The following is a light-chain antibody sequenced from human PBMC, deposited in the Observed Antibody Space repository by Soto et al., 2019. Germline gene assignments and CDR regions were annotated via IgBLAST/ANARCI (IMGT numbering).Light chain of an antibody. CDR3: QQYYSLPYT. J-gene: IGKJ2*01. CDR1: QSVLYSSNNKNY. Sequence: DIVMTQSPDSLAVSLGERATINCKSSQSVLYSSNNKNYLAWYQQKLGQPPKLLIYWASTRESGVPDRFSGSGSGPDFTLTISSLQAEDVAVYFCQQYYSLPYTFGQGTTLEIK. CDR2: WAS. V-gene: IGKV4-1*01.